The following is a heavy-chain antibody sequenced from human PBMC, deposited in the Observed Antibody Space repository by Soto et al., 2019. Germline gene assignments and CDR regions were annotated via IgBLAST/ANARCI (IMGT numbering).Heavy chain of an antibody. D-gene: IGHD3-22*01. Sequence: QVQLVESGGGVVQPGTSLRLSCAASGFRFSNSIMHWVRQAPGKGLEWVAVTSPDENIKEYAESVKGRFTISRDNSKNTLYRQMSSLRGEDTAVDYCATEGDSSGRAGIFDSWGRGTLVTVSS. CDR3: ATEGDSSGRAGIFDS. CDR1: GFRFSNSI. J-gene: IGHJ4*02. CDR2: TSPDENIK. V-gene: IGHV3-30*07.